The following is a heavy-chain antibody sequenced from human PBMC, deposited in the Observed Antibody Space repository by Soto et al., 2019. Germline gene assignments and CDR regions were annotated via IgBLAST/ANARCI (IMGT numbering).Heavy chain of an antibody. J-gene: IGHJ4*02. D-gene: IGHD4-17*01. Sequence: LQTLSVTSSVAGGYSSSSSYYWGRKRKPPGKGLEWIGSIYYSGSTYYNPSLKSRVTISVDTSKNQFSLKLSSVAAADTAVYYCARQEVTTFGYFDYWGQGTLVTVSS. V-gene: IGHV4-39*01. CDR1: GGYSSSSSYY. CDR2: IYYSGST. CDR3: ARQEVTTFGYFDY.